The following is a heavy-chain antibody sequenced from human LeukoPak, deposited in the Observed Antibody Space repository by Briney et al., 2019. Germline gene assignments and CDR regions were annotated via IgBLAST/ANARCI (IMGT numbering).Heavy chain of an antibody. CDR2: INHSGST. D-gene: IGHD6-25*01. Sequence: SETLSLTCTVSGGSISSYYWSWIRQPPGKGLEWIGEINHSGSTNYNPSLKSRVTISVDTSKNQFSLKLSSVTAADTAVYYCASIKRLAPYNWFDPWGQGTLVTVSS. V-gene: IGHV4-34*01. CDR3: ASIKRLAPYNWFDP. CDR1: GGSISSYY. J-gene: IGHJ5*02.